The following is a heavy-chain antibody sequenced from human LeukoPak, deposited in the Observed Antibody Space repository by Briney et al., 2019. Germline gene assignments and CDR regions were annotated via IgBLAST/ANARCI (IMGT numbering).Heavy chain of an antibody. J-gene: IGHJ4*02. Sequence: GGSLRLSCAVSGFTFSNYWINWVRQAPGKGPEWVASINQDGSEHYYVDSVKGRFTISRDSAKDSLYLQMSSLRVEDTAVYYCVRGRPYWGQGTLVTVSS. CDR1: GFTFSNYW. CDR2: INQDGSEH. V-gene: IGHV3-7*05. CDR3: VRGRPY.